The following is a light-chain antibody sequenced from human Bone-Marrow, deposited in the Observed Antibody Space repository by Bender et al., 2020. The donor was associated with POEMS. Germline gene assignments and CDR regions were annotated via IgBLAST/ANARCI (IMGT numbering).Light chain of an antibody. CDR2: EVT. J-gene: IGLJ3*02. CDR3: CSHVRSRSDWV. Sequence: QSALTQPASVSGSPGQSITISCTGTSTDVGFYDLVSWYQQHPDKAPKLIIYEVTKRPSGISDRFSASKSGDTASLTISGLQTEDEADYYCCSHVRSRSDWVFGGGTKLTVL. V-gene: IGLV2-23*02. CDR1: STDVGFYDL.